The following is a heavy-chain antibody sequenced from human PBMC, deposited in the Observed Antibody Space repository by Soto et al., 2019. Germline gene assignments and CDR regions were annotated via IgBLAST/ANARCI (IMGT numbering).Heavy chain of an antibody. Sequence: PWGSRRRSWAASGFTFSSYLMHWVRQAPGKGLVWVSRIDIYGSATSQVDSVEGRFTISRDKAKNTLYLQMNSLRAEDTAVYYCARGWVEGLSRQPPTDYWGQGTLVTVSS. V-gene: IGHV3-74*01. CDR2: IDIYGSAT. D-gene: IGHD3-3*01. J-gene: IGHJ4*02. CDR1: GFTFSSYL. CDR3: ARGWVEGLSRQPPTDY.